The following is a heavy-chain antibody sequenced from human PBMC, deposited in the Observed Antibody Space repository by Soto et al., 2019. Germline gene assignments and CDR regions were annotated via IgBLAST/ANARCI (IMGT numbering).Heavy chain of an antibody. D-gene: IGHD1-1*01. CDR1: GFTFSSYA. CDR2: ISDSGDRT. CDR3: AKVREVQLVRLGSDY. J-gene: IGHJ4*02. V-gene: IGHV3-23*01. Sequence: PGGSLRLSCAASGFTFSSYAMNWVRQAPGKGLEWVSAISDSGDRTYYADSVEGRFTISRDNSRNTLFLQMNSLRAEDTAVYYCAKVREVQLVRLGSDYWGQGTLVTVSS.